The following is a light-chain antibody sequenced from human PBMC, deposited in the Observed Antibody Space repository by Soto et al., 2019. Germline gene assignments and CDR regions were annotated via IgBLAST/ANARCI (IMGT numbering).Light chain of an antibody. CDR2: KAS. V-gene: IGKV1-5*03. CDR1: QSISSW. Sequence: DVQMTQSPSTLSASVGDRVIITCRASQSISSWLAWYQQKPGKAPKLLIYKASTLESGVPSRFSGSGSGTEFALTISSLQPDYSASYYCQQYNSYTSFGQGTKLEIK. J-gene: IGKJ2*01. CDR3: QQYNSYTS.